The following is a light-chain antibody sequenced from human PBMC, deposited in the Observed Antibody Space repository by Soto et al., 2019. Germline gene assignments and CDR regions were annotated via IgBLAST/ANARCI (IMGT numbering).Light chain of an antibody. CDR3: SSYTSSSTLV. CDR1: SSDVDTHNY. V-gene: IGLV2-14*01. CDR2: EVI. J-gene: IGLJ2*01. Sequence: SVLTQPASVSGSPGQSITISCTATSSDVDTHNYVSWYQQYPGKAPKLMIYEVINRPSGVSNRFSGSKSGNTASLIISGLQAEDEADYYCSSYTSSSTLVFGGGTKLTVL.